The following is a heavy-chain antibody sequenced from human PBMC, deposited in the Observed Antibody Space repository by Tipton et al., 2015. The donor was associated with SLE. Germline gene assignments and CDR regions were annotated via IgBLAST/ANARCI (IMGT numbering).Heavy chain of an antibody. V-gene: IGHV4-59*01. Sequence: LRLSCTVSGGSISSYYWSWIRQPPGKGLEWIGYIYYSGSTNYNPSLKSRVTISVDTSKNQFSLKLSSVTAADTAVYYCAREAAMVTDYWGQGTLVTVSS. CDR1: GGSISSYY. CDR3: AREAAMVTDY. D-gene: IGHD5-18*01. CDR2: IYYSGST. J-gene: IGHJ4*02.